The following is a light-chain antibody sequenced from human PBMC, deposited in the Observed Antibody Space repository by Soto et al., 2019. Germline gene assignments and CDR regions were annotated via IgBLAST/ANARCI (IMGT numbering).Light chain of an antibody. Sequence: EIVLTQSPGTLSLSPGETATLSCRASQSFRGNYLAWYQQKPGQAPRLLIYGASSRATGIPDRFSGSGSGTDFTLTISRLEPEDFAVYFCQQYGSSPYTFGQGTKVDIK. CDR1: QSFRGNY. J-gene: IGKJ2*01. V-gene: IGKV3-20*01. CDR2: GAS. CDR3: QQYGSSPYT.